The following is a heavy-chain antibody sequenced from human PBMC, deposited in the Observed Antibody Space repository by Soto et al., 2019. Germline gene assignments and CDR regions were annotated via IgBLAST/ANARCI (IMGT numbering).Heavy chain of an antibody. CDR2: VWYDGSNK. V-gene: IGHV3-33*01. J-gene: IGHJ5*02. CDR1: GFTFSSYV. Sequence: QGQLVESGGGVVQPGRSLRLSCAASGFTFSSYVMHWVRQAPGKGLEWVAVVWYDGSNKYYADSVKGRFAISRDNSKNTLYLQMNNLRAEDTAVYYCAGETTLTTNGFDPWGQGTLVTVSS. CDR3: AGETTLTTNGFDP. D-gene: IGHD4-17*01.